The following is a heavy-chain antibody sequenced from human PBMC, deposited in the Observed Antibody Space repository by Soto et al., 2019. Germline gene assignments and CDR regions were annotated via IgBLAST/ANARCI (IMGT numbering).Heavy chain of an antibody. D-gene: IGHD1-26*01. Sequence: GGSLRLSCAASGFAFSSYSMNWVRQAPGKGLEWVSSISSSSGHIYYADSLKGRFTISRDNAKNSLYLQMSSLRAEDTAVYYCTRHWLATREFDYWGQGTLVTVSS. V-gene: IGHV3-21*01. CDR2: ISSSSGHI. CDR1: GFAFSSYS. J-gene: IGHJ4*02. CDR3: TRHWLATREFDY.